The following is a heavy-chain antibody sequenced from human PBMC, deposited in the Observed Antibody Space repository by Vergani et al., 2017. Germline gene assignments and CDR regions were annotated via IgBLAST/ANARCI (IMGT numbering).Heavy chain of an antibody. CDR1: GYTFTSYG. CDR2: ISAYNGNT. J-gene: IGHJ4*02. D-gene: IGHD2-15*01. Sequence: QVQLVQSGAEVKKPGASVKVSCKASGYTFTSYGISWVRQAPGQGLEWMGWISAYNGNTNYAQKLQGRVTMTTDTSTSTAYMELRSLRSDDTAVYYCARERPGYCSGGSCYYFDYWGQGTLVTVSS. CDR3: ARERPGYCSGGSCYYFDY. V-gene: IGHV1-18*01.